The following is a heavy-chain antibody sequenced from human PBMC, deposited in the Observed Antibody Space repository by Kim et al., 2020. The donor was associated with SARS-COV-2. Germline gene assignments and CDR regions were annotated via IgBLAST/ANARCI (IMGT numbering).Heavy chain of an antibody. CDR3: IRLNWIEVAF. D-gene: IGHD6-19*01. CDR2: INEDGSKE. CDR1: GFTFRNYW. V-gene: IGHV3-7*01. J-gene: IGHJ4*02. Sequence: GGSLRLSCVASGFTFRNYWMTWVRQAPGKGLEWVANINEDGSKEYYVASVEGRFTISRDNARTSVYLQMNSLRVDDTAMYYCIRLNWIEVAFWGQGTLVTVPS.